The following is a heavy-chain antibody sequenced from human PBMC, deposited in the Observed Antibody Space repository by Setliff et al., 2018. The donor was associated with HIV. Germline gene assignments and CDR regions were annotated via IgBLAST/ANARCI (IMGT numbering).Heavy chain of an antibody. CDR3: ATLDPSGGNFLAY. J-gene: IGHJ4*02. V-gene: IGHV4-61*02. CDR1: GASLNSGSYF. Sequence: SETLSLTCTVSGASLNSGSYFWSWVRQPAGKGLEWIGRIYTSGDTNYNPSLKSRVTISMDTSKKQFSLKLRSVTAADTAVYYCATLDPSGGNFLAYWGQGTLVTVSS. D-gene: IGHD2-21*02. CDR2: IYTSGDT.